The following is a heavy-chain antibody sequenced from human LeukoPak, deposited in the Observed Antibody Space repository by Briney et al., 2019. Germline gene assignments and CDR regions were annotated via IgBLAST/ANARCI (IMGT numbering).Heavy chain of an antibody. CDR3: AKDRGPTKNGDVPLQAFDY. J-gene: IGHJ4*02. V-gene: IGHV3-23*01. CDR2: ISGSGGST. Sequence: PGGSLRLSCAASGFTFSSYAMSWVRQAPGKGLEWVSAISGSGGSTYYADSVKGRFTISRDNSKNTLYLQMNSLRVEDTAVYYCAKDRGPTKNGDVPLQAFDYWGQGTRVTVSS. D-gene: IGHD4-17*01. CDR1: GFTFSSYA.